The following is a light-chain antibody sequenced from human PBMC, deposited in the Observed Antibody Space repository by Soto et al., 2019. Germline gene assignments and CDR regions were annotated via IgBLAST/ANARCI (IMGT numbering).Light chain of an antibody. CDR3: QQYNNWLRIT. CDR2: GAS. CDR1: QSVSSN. Sequence: EIVMTQSPATLSVSPGERATLSCRASQSVSSNLAWYQQKPGQAPRLLLYGASTRATGIPARFSGSGSGTEFTLTISSLQSEDFAVYYCQQYNNWLRITFGQGTRLEIK. J-gene: IGKJ5*01. V-gene: IGKV3-15*01.